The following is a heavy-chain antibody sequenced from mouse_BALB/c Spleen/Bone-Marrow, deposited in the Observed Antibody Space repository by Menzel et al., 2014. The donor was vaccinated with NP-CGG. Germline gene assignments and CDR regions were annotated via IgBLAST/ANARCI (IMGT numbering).Heavy chain of an antibody. CDR3: ASPSWFAY. J-gene: IGHJ3*01. V-gene: IGHV3-2*02. CDR2: ISYSGST. CDR1: GYSITSDYA. Sequence: EVKLVESGPGLVRPSQSLFLTCTATGYSITSDYAWYWIRQFPGNKLEWMGYISYSGSTSYNPSFKSRISITRDTSKNQFFLQLNSVTAEDAATYYCASPSWFAYWGQGTLVTVSA.